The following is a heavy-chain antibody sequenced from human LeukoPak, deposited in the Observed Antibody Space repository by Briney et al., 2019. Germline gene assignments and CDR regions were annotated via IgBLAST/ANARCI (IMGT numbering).Heavy chain of an antibody. D-gene: IGHD1-20*01. CDR2: IRNDGTNK. Sequence: GGSLRLSCAASGFTFSGSGMHWVRQAPGKGLEWVAFIRNDGTNKYYAESVKGRFTISRDNSKNTLYLQMNSLRAEDTAVYYCAKGTAYNWNDGWFDPWGNGILVTVSS. J-gene: IGHJ5*02. CDR1: GFTFSGSG. CDR3: AKGTAYNWNDGWFDP. V-gene: IGHV3-30*02.